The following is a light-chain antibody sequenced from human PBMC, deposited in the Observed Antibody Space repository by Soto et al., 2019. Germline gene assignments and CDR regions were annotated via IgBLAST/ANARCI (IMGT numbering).Light chain of an antibody. V-gene: IGLV2-11*01. Sequence: QSVLTQPRSVSGSPGQSVTISCTGTSSDVGGYNYVSWYQQHPGKAPKLMIYDVSKRPSGVPDRFSGSKSGNTASLTISGLQAEDEADYYCCSYAGSYTFPFGGGTKLTVL. J-gene: IGLJ2*01. CDR2: DVS. CDR3: CSYAGSYTFP. CDR1: SSDVGGYNY.